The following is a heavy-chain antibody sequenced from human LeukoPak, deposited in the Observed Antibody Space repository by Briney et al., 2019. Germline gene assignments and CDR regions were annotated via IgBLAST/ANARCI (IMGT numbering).Heavy chain of an antibody. CDR2: IRYDGSDK. J-gene: IGHJ5*02. Sequence: GGSLRLSCTASGFTFSSYGMHWVRQAPGKGLEWVAFIRYDGSDKYYADSVKGRFTISRDNSKNTLYLQMNSLRAEDTAVYYCAKVFSYGSSVWFDPWGQGTLVTVSS. CDR1: GFTFSSYG. V-gene: IGHV3-30*02. D-gene: IGHD3-10*01. CDR3: AKVFSYGSSVWFDP.